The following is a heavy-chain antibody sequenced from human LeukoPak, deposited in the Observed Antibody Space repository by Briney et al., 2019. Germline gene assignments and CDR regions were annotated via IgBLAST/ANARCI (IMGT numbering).Heavy chain of an antibody. V-gene: IGHV3-48*01. CDR3: ARYSSGFYMDV. Sequence: GGSLRLSCAASGFTFSSYSMNWVRQAPGKGLEWVSYISSSSSTIYYADSVKGRFTIPRDNAKNSLYLQMNSLRAEDTAVYYSARYSSGFYMDVWGKGTTVGVAS. D-gene: IGHD6-19*01. J-gene: IGHJ6*03. CDR2: ISSSSSTI. CDR1: GFTFSSYS.